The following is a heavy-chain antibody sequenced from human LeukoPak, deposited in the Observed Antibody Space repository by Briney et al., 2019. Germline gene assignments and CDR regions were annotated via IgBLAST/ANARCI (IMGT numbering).Heavy chain of an antibody. CDR1: GFTFSSYW. CDR2: INTDGSST. CDR3: ARGYYDSSGYYHDY. J-gene: IGHJ4*02. D-gene: IGHD3-22*01. V-gene: IGHV3-74*01. Sequence: PGGSLRLSCAASGFTFSSYWMHWVRQAPGKGLVWVSRINTDGSSTSYADSVKGRFTISRDNSKNTLYLQMNSLRAEDTAVYYCARGYYDSSGYYHDYWGQGTLVTVSS.